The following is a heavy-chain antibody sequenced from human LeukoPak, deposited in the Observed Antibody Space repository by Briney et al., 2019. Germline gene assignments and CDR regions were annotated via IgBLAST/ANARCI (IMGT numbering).Heavy chain of an antibody. CDR1: GFPFSDFA. CDR3: AKSHSVGYRGYFDY. CDR2: ISDSGAST. V-gene: IGHV3-23*01. Sequence: PGGSLRLSCAVSGFPFSDFAMSWVRQAPGKGLEWVSTISDSGASTYYADSVKGRFTISRDNSKNTLYLQMNSLRAEDTAVYYCAKSHSVGYRGYFDYWGQGTLVTVSS. J-gene: IGHJ4*02. D-gene: IGHD5-12*01.